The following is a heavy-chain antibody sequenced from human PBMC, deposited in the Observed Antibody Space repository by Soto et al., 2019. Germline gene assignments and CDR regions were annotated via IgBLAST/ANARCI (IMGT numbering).Heavy chain of an antibody. CDR1: GGSISSSSYY. Sequence: SETLSLTCTVSGGSISSSSYYWGWIRQPPGKGLEWIGSIYYSGSTYYNPSLKSRVTISVDTSKNQFSLKLSSVTAADTAVYYCASPIAAAGPLYYYYGMDVWGQGTTVTVSS. J-gene: IGHJ6*02. CDR2: IYYSGST. V-gene: IGHV4-39*01. D-gene: IGHD6-13*01. CDR3: ASPIAAAGPLYYYYGMDV.